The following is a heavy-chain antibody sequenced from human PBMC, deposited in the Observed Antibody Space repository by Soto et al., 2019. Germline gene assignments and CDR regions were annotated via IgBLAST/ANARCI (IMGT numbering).Heavy chain of an antibody. CDR2: IYYSGGT. V-gene: IGHV4-59*08. Sequence: SETLSLTCTVFDGSISYYYWNWSRQPPGKGLEWIGYIYYSGGTKYSPSLKSRVTISVDTSKNQFSLKLRSVTAADTAIYYCARGNSFGSGIGYSDHWGQGAQVT. D-gene: IGHD3-10*01. CDR1: DGSISYYY. CDR3: ARGNSFGSGIGYSDH. J-gene: IGHJ4*02.